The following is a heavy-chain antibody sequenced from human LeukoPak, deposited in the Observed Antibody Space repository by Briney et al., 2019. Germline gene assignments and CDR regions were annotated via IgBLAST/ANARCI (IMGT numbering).Heavy chain of an antibody. D-gene: IGHD3-10*01. J-gene: IGHJ3*02. CDR3: AMTTLLVWFGGGAFDI. Sequence: PSETLSLTCAVYGGSFSGYYWSWIRQPPGKGLEWIGEINHSGSTNYNPSLKSRVTISVDTSKNQFSLKLSSVTAADTAVYYCAMTTLLVWFGGGAFDIWGQGTKVTVSS. V-gene: IGHV4-34*01. CDR1: GGSFSGYY. CDR2: INHSGST.